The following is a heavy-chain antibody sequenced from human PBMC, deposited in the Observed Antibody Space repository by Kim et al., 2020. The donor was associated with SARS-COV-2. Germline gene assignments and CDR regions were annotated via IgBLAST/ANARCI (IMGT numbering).Heavy chain of an antibody. CDR3: AKGYCSGGSCYSLDY. Sequence: PSLKRRVTTSVDTSKNQLSLKLSSVTAADTAVYYCAKGYCSGGSCYSLDYWGQGTLVTVSS. D-gene: IGHD2-15*01. V-gene: IGHV4-59*12. J-gene: IGHJ4*02.